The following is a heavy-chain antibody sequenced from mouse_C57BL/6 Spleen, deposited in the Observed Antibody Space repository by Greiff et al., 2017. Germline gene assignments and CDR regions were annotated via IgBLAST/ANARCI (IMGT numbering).Heavy chain of an antibody. CDR1: GYAFSSYW. J-gene: IGHJ2*01. Sequence: VQLQQSGAELVKPGASVKISCKASGYAFSSYWMNWVKQRPGKGLAWIGQIYPGDGDTNYNGKFKGKATLTADKSSSTAYMQLSSLTSEDSAVYFCARGGGWLPLFDYGGQGTTLTVSS. CDR3: ARGGGWLPLFDY. CDR2: IYPGDGDT. V-gene: IGHV1-80*01. D-gene: IGHD2-3*01.